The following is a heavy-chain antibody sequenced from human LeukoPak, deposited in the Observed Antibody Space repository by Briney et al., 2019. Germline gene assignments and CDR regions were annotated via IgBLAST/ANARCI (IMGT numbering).Heavy chain of an antibody. Sequence: PGGSLRLSCAASGFSFNDMHWVRQAPGKGLEWMTFIWYDGSYKYYADSVKGRFTISRDNSKNTLYLQMNSLRAEDTAVYYCAKGGEQVTWNFQNWGQGTLVTVSS. J-gene: IGHJ1*01. CDR3: AKGGEQVTWNFQN. V-gene: IGHV3-30*02. CDR1: GFSFND. CDR2: IWYDGSYK. D-gene: IGHD1/OR15-1a*01.